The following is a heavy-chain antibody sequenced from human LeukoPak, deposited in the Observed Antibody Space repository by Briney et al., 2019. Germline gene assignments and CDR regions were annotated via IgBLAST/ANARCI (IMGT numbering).Heavy chain of an antibody. CDR2: ISGSSSTI. J-gene: IGHJ3*02. Sequence: GGSLRLSCAASGFTFSSYSMNWVRQAPGKGLEWVSYISGSSSTIYYADSVKGRFTISRDNAKNSLYLQMNSLRAEDTAVYYCARDRSRIGRGGAFDIWGQGTMVTVSS. D-gene: IGHD5/OR15-5a*01. CDR3: ARDRSRIGRGGAFDI. V-gene: IGHV3-48*01. CDR1: GFTFSSYS.